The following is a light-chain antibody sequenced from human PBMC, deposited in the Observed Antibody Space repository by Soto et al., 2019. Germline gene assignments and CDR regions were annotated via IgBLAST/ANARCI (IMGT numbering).Light chain of an antibody. J-gene: IGKJ1*01. CDR1: KSVSNTL. Sequence: EIVLTQSPDTLSLSPGERVTLSCRADKSVSNTLLTWFQQKPGQAPRLVIFGTSNRAPGIPDRFIGSGSGPDFTLTISRLEPADFAVSYCQPYGDSSWPFGQGTKVDIK. V-gene: IGKV3-20*01. CDR3: QPYGDSSWP. CDR2: GTS.